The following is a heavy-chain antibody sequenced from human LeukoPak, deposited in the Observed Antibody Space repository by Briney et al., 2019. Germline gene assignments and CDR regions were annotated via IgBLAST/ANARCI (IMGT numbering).Heavy chain of an antibody. CDR1: GFTFSSYA. J-gene: IGHJ4*02. CDR3: EGSGYNGRDY. Sequence: GGSLRLSCAASGFTFSSYAMSWVRQAPGMGLEWVSSIGSSGDITYYADSVKGRFTISRDNSKNTLYLQMNSLRAEDTAVYYCEGSGYNGRDYWGQGTLVTVSS. V-gene: IGHV3-23*01. D-gene: IGHD5-12*01. CDR2: IGSSGDIT.